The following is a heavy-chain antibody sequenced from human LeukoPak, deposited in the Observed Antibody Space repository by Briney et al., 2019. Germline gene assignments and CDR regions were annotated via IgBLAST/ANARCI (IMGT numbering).Heavy chain of an antibody. CDR2: FNPEDGER. D-gene: IGHD2-21*02. CDR3: ATWVGTTLIFDY. Sequence: ASVKVSCKVSGYTLTELSMHWVRQAPGKGLEWMGGFNPEDGERIYAQKFQGRVTMTEDTSADTAYMELSSLRSEDTAVYYCATWVGTTLIFDYWGQGTLVTVS. V-gene: IGHV1-24*01. CDR1: GYTLTELS. J-gene: IGHJ4*02.